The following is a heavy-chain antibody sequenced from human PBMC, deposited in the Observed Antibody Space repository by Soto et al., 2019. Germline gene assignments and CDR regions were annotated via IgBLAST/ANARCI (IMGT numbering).Heavy chain of an antibody. CDR2: ISSSRSYI. CDR1: GFTFSSYS. V-gene: IGHV3-21*01. J-gene: IGHJ4*02. D-gene: IGHD2-15*01. CDR3: ARASPYCSGGSCYYY. Sequence: EVQLVESGGGLVKPGGSLRLSCAASGFTFSSYSMNWVRQAPGKGLEWVSSISSSRSYIYYADSVKGRFTISRDNAKNSLYLQMNSLRAEDTAVYYCARASPYCSGGSCYYYWGQGTLVTVSS.